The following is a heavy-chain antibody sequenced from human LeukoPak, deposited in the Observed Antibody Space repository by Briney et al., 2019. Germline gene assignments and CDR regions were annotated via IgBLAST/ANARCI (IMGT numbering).Heavy chain of an antibody. D-gene: IGHD3-22*01. J-gene: IGHJ3*02. CDR1: GYSSTSYW. V-gene: IGHV5-51*01. CDR3: ARRPYDSSGDYRDDAFDI. Sequence: GEAPKTSCKGFGYSSTSYWIGWVRPMPGKGLEWMGIIYPVDSDTRYSPYFQGQVTISADKAISTAYLQWGSLKASDTAMYYCARRPYDSSGDYRDDAFDIWGQGTMVTVSS. CDR2: IYPVDSDT.